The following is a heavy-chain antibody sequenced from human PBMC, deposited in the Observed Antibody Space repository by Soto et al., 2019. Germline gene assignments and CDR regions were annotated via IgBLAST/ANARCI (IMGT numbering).Heavy chain of an antibody. CDR2: IKSKTDGGTT. V-gene: IGHV3-15*07. CDR1: GFTFSNAW. CDR3: RGGSGSYLSYYYYGMDV. Sequence: GGSLRLSCAASGFTFSNAWMNWVRQAPGKGLEWVGRIKSKTDGGTTDYAAPVKGRFTISRDDSKNTLYLQMNSLKTEDTAVYYCRGGSGSYLSYYYYGMDVWGQGTTVTVSS. D-gene: IGHD3-10*01. J-gene: IGHJ6*02.